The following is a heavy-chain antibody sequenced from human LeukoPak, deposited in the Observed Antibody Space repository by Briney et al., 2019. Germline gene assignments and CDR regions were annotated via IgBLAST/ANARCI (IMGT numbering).Heavy chain of an antibody. D-gene: IGHD2-15*01. V-gene: IGHV3-23*01. CDR2: ISNSGGST. J-gene: IGHJ4*02. CDR3: AKVLGRRAATGEFDY. Sequence: PGGSLRLSCAASGFTFTSYAMSWVRQAPGKGLEWASTISNSGGSTYYADSVKGRFTISRDNSKNTLYLQISSLRAEDTALYYCAKVLGRRAATGEFDYWGQGTLVTVSS. CDR1: GFTFTSYA.